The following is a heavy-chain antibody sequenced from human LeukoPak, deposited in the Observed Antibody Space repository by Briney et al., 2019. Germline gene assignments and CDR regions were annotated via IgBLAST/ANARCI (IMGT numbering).Heavy chain of an antibody. Sequence: PSETLSLTCAVYGGSSSVYYWGWSRRPPGKGLEWIGEINHSGSTNYNPSLKSRVTISVYTSKNQFSLKLSSVTAADTAVYYCARGPRQNRSYVWGQGTLVNVSS. J-gene: IGHJ4*02. CDR3: ARGPRQNRSYV. CDR2: INHSGST. V-gene: IGHV4-34*01. CDR1: GGSSSVYY. D-gene: IGHD3-16*01.